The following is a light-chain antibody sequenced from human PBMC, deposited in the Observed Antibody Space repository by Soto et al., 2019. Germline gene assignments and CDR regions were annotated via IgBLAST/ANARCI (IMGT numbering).Light chain of an antibody. V-gene: IGLV1-44*01. CDR1: SSNIGTNA. Sequence: QSALTQPPSASGTPGQRVTISCSGGSSNIGTNAVNWYQQLPGTAPKLLIYNNNQRPSGVPDRFSGSKSGTSASLAISGLQSVDEADYYCAAWDDSLNGYVFGTGTKVTV. CDR3: AAWDDSLNGYV. CDR2: NNN. J-gene: IGLJ1*01.